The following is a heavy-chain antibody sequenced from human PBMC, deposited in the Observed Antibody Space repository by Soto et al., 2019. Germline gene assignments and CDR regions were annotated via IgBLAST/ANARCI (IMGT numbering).Heavy chain of an antibody. CDR3: ARLPRDCNKTSCYYADH. J-gene: IGHJ4*02. V-gene: IGHV5-51*01. CDR1: GYDFNTNW. CDR2: MYPGDSDT. D-gene: IGHD3-3*01. Sequence: GESLKISCRGSGYDFNTNWFGWVRQLPGRGLEWVGIMYPGDSDTRYNPSLQGHVTLSVDVTVSTAFLQWRSLETSDTGMYFCARLPRDCNKTSCYYADHWGQGTQVTAPQ.